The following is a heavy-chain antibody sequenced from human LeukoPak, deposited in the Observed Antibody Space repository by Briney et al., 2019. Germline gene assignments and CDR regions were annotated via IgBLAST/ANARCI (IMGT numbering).Heavy chain of an antibody. Sequence: NPSETLSLTCTVSGYSISSGYYWGWIRQPPGKGLEWIGNIHHSGSTYYNPSLKSRVTISVDTSKNQVSLKLSSVTAADTAVYYCARVGVSNYYYFYYMDVWGKGTTVTVSS. CDR3: ARVGVSNYYYFYYMDV. CDR2: IHHSGST. V-gene: IGHV4-38-2*02. J-gene: IGHJ6*03. D-gene: IGHD3-10*01. CDR1: GYSISSGYY.